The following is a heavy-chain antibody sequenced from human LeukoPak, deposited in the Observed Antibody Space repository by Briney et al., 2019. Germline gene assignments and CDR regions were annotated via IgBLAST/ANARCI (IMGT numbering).Heavy chain of an antibody. D-gene: IGHD5-24*01. Sequence: PSQTLSLTCTVSGGSISSGDYYWSWIRQPPGKGLEWSGYIYYSGSTYYNPSLKSRVTISVDTSKNQFSLTLSSVTAADTAVYYCARGRSVRWLQVFDYWGQGTLVTVSS. CDR3: ARGRSVRWLQVFDY. J-gene: IGHJ4*02. CDR1: GGSISSGDYY. V-gene: IGHV4-30-4*08. CDR2: IYYSGST.